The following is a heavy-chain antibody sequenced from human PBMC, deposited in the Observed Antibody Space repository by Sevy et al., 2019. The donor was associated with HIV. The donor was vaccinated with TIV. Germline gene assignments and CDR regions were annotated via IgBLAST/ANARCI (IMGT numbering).Heavy chain of an antibody. CDR1: GFTFSSYS. D-gene: IGHD3-22*01. V-gene: IGHV3-21*01. Sequence: GGSLRLSCAASGFTFSSYSMNWVRQAPGKGLEWVSSISSSSSYIYYAESVKGRFTISRDNAKNSLYLQMNSLRAEDTAVYYCARDIEADSSGYYSNSPDYWGQGTLVTVSS. J-gene: IGHJ4*02. CDR2: ISSSSSYI. CDR3: ARDIEADSSGYYSNSPDY.